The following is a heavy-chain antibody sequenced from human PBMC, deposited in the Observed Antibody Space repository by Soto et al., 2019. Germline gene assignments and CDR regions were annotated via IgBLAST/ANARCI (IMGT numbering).Heavy chain of an antibody. J-gene: IGHJ3*02. CDR3: AKIIQVVVAATHAFDI. D-gene: IGHD2-15*01. CDR1: GFTFSSYG. Sequence: GGSLRLSCAASGFTFSSYGMHWVRQAPGKGLEWVAVISYDGSNKYYADSVKGRFTISRDNSKNTLYLQMNSLRAEDTAVYYCAKIIQVVVAATHAFDIWGQGTMVTVSS. CDR2: ISYDGSNK. V-gene: IGHV3-30*18.